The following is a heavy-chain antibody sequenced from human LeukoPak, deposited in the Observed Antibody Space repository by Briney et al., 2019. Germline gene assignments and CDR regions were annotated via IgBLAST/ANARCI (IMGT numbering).Heavy chain of an antibody. CDR3: AKESGSGSWIFEY. CDR1: GFTFSSYG. Sequence: GGPLRLSCAASGFTFSSYGIHWVRQAPGKGLEWVAVISYDGSNKYYADSVKGRFTISRDNSKNTLYMQMHSLRVEDTAVYYCAKESGSGSWIFEYWGQGTLVTVSS. J-gene: IGHJ4*02. V-gene: IGHV3-30*18. CDR2: ISYDGSNK. D-gene: IGHD6-13*01.